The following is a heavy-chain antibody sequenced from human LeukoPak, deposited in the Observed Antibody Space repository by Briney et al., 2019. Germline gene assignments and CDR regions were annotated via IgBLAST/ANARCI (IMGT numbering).Heavy chain of an antibody. J-gene: IGHJ6*03. D-gene: IGHD2-2*01. CDR3: AKAGYCSSTSCPAVDYYYMDV. CDR1: GFTFSSYA. CDR2: ISGGDGST. V-gene: IGHV3-23*01. Sequence: PGGSLRLSSAASGFTFSSYAMSWVRQAPGKGLEWVSAISGGDGSTYYADAVKGRFTISRDNSKNTLYLQMNSLRAEDTAVYYCAKAGYCSSTSCPAVDYYYMDVWGKGTTVTVSS.